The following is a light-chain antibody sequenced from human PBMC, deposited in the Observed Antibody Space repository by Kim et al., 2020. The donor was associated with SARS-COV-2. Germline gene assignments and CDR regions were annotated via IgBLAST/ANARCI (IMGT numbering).Light chain of an antibody. V-gene: IGKV1-16*01. J-gene: IGKJ5*01. CDR2: AAS. Sequence: ASVGDRVTFTCRASQGINNYLALFQQKPGKAPNALIYAASSLQSGVPSRFSGSGSGTDFTLTINYLLPEDFATYYCQQYKTCPITFGQGTRLEIK. CDR3: QQYKTCPIT. CDR1: QGINNY.